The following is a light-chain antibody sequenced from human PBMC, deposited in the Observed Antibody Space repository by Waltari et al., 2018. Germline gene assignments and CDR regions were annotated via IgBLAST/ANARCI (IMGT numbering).Light chain of an antibody. CDR2: GAS. CDR3: QQANSFPFT. CDR1: QDVSIY. Sequence: DTQMTQSPSSVSASVGDRVTMSCRTSQDVSIYLAWYQQKPGKAPKLLIYGASTLESGVPSRFSGSGSGTEFTLAISSLQPDDFATYYCQQANSFPFTFGQGTRLEI. J-gene: IGKJ5*01. V-gene: IGKV1D-12*01.